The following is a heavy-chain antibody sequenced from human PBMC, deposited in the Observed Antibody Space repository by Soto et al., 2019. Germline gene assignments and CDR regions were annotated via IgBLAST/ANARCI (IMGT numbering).Heavy chain of an antibody. D-gene: IGHD3-16*01. CDR1: GGSISSYY. J-gene: IGHJ4*02. V-gene: IGHV4-59*01. CDR3: ARGSVITEYYFDY. Sequence: PSETLSLTCTVSGGSISSYYWSWIRQPPGKGLEWIGYIYYSGSTNYNPSLKSRVTISVDTSKNQFSLKLSSVTAADTAVYYCARGSVITEYYFDYWGQGTLVTVSS. CDR2: IYYSGST.